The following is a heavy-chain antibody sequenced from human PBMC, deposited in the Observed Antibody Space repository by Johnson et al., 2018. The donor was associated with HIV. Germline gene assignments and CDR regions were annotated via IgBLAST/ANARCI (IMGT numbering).Heavy chain of an antibody. CDR1: GFTFSSYG. J-gene: IGHJ3*02. Sequence: QVQLVESGGGVVQPGRSLRLSCAASGFTFSSYGMHWVRQAPGKGLEWVAVISYHGSNENYADSVKGRFIISRDNSKNTLYLQMHSLRAEDTAVYYCARDGAQQLARDAFDIWGQGTMVTVSS. CDR3: ARDGAQQLARDAFDI. CDR2: ISYHGSNE. V-gene: IGHV3-30*03. D-gene: IGHD6-13*01.